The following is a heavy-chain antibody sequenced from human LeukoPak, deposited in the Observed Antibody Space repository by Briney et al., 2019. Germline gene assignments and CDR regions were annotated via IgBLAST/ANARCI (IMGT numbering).Heavy chain of an antibody. Sequence: GGSLRLSCEASGFTFSSYDMTWVRQAPGKGLEWVSYISISSSTIYYTDSVKGRFTISRDNAKNSLYLQMNSLRDEDTAVYYCARGPPLFDPWGQGTLVTVSS. CDR2: ISISSSTI. V-gene: IGHV3-48*02. CDR3: ARGPPLFDP. CDR1: GFTFSSYD. J-gene: IGHJ5*02.